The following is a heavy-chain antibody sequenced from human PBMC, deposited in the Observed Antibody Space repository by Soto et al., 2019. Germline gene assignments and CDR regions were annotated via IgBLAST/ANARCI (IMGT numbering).Heavy chain of an antibody. J-gene: IGHJ4*02. CDR2: ISIGGDTI. CDR3: ARIYAHLDY. Sequence: GGSLRLSCAASGFTFSSYEMNWVRQAPGKGLEWVSYISIGGDTIYYADSVKGRFTISRDNAKNSLYLQMNSLRAEDTAVYYCARIYAHLDYWGQGTLVTVSS. D-gene: IGHD2-2*01. V-gene: IGHV3-48*03. CDR1: GFTFSSYE.